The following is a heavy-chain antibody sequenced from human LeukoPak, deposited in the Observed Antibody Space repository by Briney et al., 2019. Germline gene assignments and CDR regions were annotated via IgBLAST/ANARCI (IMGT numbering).Heavy chain of an antibody. Sequence: ASVKVSCKASGYTFTSYGISWVRQAPGQGLEWMGWISAYNGNTNYAQKLQGRVTMTTDTSTSTAYMELRSLRSDDTAVYYCARVPVVPAAISYYYYYYMDVWGKGTTVTVSS. D-gene: IGHD2-2*02. CDR3: ARVPVVPAAISYYYYYYMDV. V-gene: IGHV1-18*01. CDR2: ISAYNGNT. J-gene: IGHJ6*03. CDR1: GYTFTSYG.